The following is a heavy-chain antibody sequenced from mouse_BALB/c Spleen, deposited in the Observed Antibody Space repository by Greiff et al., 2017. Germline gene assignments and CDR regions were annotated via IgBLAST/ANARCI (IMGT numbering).Heavy chain of an antibody. V-gene: IGHV7-3*02. CDR1: GFTFTDYY. CDR2: IRNKANGYTT. Sequence: EVQGVESGGGLVQPGGSLRLSCATSGFTFTDYYMSWVRQPPGKALEWLGFIRNKANGYTTEYSASVKGRFTISRDNSQSILYLQMNTLRAEDSATYYCAREDYGSSWDAMDYWGQGTSVTVSS. CDR3: AREDYGSSWDAMDY. D-gene: IGHD1-1*01. J-gene: IGHJ4*01.